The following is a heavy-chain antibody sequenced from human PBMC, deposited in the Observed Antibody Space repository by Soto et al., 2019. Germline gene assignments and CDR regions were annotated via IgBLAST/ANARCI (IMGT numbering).Heavy chain of an antibody. CDR3: ARYLQDALDV. CDR1: GDSVSSNSAA. J-gene: IGHJ3*01. CDR2: TYYRSKWNN. Sequence: SQTLSLTCAISGDSVSSNSAAWNWIRQSPSRGLEWLGRTYYRSKWNNDYPVSVKRRITINPDTSKNQFSLQLKSVTTDDTAVYCCARYLQDALDVWGQGTMVTVSS. V-gene: IGHV6-1*01.